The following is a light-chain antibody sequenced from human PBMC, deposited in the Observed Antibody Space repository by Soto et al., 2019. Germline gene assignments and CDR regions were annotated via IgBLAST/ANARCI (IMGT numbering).Light chain of an antibody. CDR1: QSVSSSY. CDR2: GAS. Sequence: EIVLTQSPGTLSLSPGERATLSCRASQSVSSSYLAWYQQKPGQAPRLLIYGASSRATGIPDRFSGSGSGTDFTLTISRLEPEDFAVCYCQQYGSSVYTFGQGTKLEIK. V-gene: IGKV3-20*01. J-gene: IGKJ2*01. CDR3: QQYGSSVYT.